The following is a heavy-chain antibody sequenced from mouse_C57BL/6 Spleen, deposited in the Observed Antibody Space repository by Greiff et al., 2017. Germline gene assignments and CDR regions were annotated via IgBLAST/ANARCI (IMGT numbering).Heavy chain of an antibody. D-gene: IGHD2-5*01. CDR1: GYTFTSYW. J-gene: IGHJ3*01. V-gene: IGHV1-55*01. CDR3: ARSHYSSTWFGY. CDR2: IYPGSGST. Sequence: QVQLQQPGAELVKPGASVKMSCKASGYTFTSYWITWVKQRPGQGLEWIGDIYPGSGSTNYNEKFKSKATLTVDTSSSTAYMQLSSLTSEDSAVYYCARSHYSSTWFGYWGQGALVTVAA.